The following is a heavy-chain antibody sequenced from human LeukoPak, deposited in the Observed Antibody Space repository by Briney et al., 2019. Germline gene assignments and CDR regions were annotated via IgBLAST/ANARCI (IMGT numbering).Heavy chain of an antibody. Sequence: SESLPLTCAVSGFSLSNYYRTWIRQPPGKGLEWIGYIYYSGSTNYNPALKSRVTISVETSKTHFSLKLSSVTAADTAVYYCARRSNIPGGGWFDSWGQGTLVTVSS. CDR1: GFSLSNYY. CDR3: ARRSNIPGGGWFDS. D-gene: IGHD3-16*01. J-gene: IGHJ5*01. V-gene: IGHV4-59*08. CDR2: IYYSGST.